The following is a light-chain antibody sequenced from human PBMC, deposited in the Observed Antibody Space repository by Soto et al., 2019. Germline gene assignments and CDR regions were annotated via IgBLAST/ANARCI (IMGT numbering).Light chain of an antibody. J-gene: IGKJ1*01. Sequence: DIQMTQSPSSLSASVGARVTITCRASQDFGYFLGWFQQRPGKALKSLIYAAATLQSGVPSKFSGSGSGTHFTLTISSLQPEDFGTYYCQQYNSDPRTFGQGTKVEIK. CDR1: QDFGYF. V-gene: IGKV1-16*02. CDR2: AAA. CDR3: QQYNSDPRT.